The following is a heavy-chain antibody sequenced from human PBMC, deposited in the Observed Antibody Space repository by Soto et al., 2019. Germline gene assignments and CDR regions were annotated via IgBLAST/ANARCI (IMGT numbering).Heavy chain of an antibody. Sequence: LSLTCAVSGGSISSGDYSWSWIRQPPGKGLEWIGYIYHSGTIYYNPSLQSRVTISVDRSRNQFSLRLSSVTAADTAVYYCARSFGSSPTAFDYWGQGTLVTV. V-gene: IGHV4-30-2*01. D-gene: IGHD6-6*01. CDR1: GGSISSGDYS. J-gene: IGHJ4*02. CDR3: ARSFGSSPTAFDY. CDR2: IYHSGTI.